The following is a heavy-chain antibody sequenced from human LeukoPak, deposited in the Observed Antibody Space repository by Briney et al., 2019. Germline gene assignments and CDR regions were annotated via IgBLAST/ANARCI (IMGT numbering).Heavy chain of an antibody. CDR1: GYSISSGYY. CDR3: ARHVGVGNYYYYYMDV. J-gene: IGHJ6*03. V-gene: IGHV4-38-2*02. D-gene: IGHD1-26*01. CDR2: INHSGRT. Sequence: SETLSLTCTVSGYSISSGYYWGWIRQPPGKGLEWIGEINHSGRTNYNPSLKGRVTISVDTSKNQFSLKLSSVTAADTAVYYCARHVGVGNYYYYYMDVWGKGTTVTVSS.